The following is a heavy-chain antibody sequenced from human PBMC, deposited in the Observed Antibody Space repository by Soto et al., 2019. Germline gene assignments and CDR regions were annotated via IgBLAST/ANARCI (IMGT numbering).Heavy chain of an antibody. D-gene: IGHD4-17*01. CDR2: IYYSGST. J-gene: IGHJ4*02. Sequence: QLQLQESGPGLVKPSETLSLTCTVSGDSGGFISSSSYHWGWIRQPPGKGLEWIENIYYSGSTYYSPSIKSRVTISGDTSKNQCSLRLTSVTAADTAVYYCARHPPYGPLDYWGQGTLVTVSS. CDR1: GDSGGFISSSSYH. V-gene: IGHV4-39*01. CDR3: ARHPPYGPLDY.